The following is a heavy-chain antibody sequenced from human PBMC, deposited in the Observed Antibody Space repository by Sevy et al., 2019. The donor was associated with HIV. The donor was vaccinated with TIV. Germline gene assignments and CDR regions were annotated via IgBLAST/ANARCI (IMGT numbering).Heavy chain of an antibody. CDR3: AREKVYRIAARHFDY. CDR2: TNPNSGGT. V-gene: IGHV1-2*04. CDR1: GYTVTGYY. D-gene: IGHD6-6*01. J-gene: IGHJ4*02. Sequence: ASVKVSCKASGYTVTGYYMHWVRQAPGQGLEWMGWTNPNSGGTNYAQKFQGWVTMTRDTSISTAYMELSRLRSDDTAVYYCAREKVYRIAARHFDYWGQGTLVTVSS.